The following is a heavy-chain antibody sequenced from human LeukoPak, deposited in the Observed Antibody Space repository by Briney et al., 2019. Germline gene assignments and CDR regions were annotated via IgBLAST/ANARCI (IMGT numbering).Heavy chain of an antibody. V-gene: IGHV1-18*01. D-gene: IGHD3-3*01. CDR1: GYTFTIYG. Sequence: GASVNVSCKASGYTFTIYGISWVRQPPGQGLEWMGWHSAYNGNTNYAQKLQGRVTMTTDTSTSTAYMELRSLRSDDTAVYYCARDRVTIFGVEDNWFDPWGQGTLVTVSS. CDR2: HSAYNGNT. CDR3: ARDRVTIFGVEDNWFDP. J-gene: IGHJ5*02.